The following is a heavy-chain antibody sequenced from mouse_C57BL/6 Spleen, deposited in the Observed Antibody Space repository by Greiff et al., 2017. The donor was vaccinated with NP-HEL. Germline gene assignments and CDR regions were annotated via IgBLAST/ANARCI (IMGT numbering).Heavy chain of an antibody. V-gene: IGHV1-54*02. Sequence: QVQLQQSGAELVRPGTSVKVSCKASGYAFTNYLIEWVKQRPGQGLEWIGVINPGSGGTNYHAQFTGKATLTAAKSSHPAYMERRRLTSEDSAVYVGARRISAVVGPWYFDGWGTGTTVTVAS. J-gene: IGHJ1*03. D-gene: IGHD1-1*01. CDR1: GYAFTNYL. CDR3: ARRISAVVGPWYFDG. CDR2: INPGSGGT.